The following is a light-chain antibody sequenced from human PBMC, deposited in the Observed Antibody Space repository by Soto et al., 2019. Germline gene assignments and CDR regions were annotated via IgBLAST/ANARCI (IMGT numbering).Light chain of an antibody. J-gene: IGLJ2*01. CDR2: TDS. CDR3: VAWDDSLNGPL. CDR1: SSNIGSNT. Sequence: QSVLTQPPSASGTPGQVVTISCSGSSSNIGSNTVNWYQHLPGTAPKLLIYTDSLRPSGVPGRFTDFKSGTSDSLAISGLWSEDEADYYCVAWDDSLNGPLFGGGTKLTVL. V-gene: IGLV1-44*01.